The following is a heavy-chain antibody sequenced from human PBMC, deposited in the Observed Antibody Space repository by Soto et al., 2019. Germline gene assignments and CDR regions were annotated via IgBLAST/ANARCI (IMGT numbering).Heavy chain of an antibody. D-gene: IGHD2-2*01. Sequence: SETLSLTCTVSGGSISSSSYYWGWIRQPPGKGLEWIGSIYYSGSTYYNPSLKSRVTISVDTSKNQFYLKLSSVTAADTAVYYCARYCSSTSCYLNYYYYGMDVWGQGTTVTVSS. J-gene: IGHJ6*02. CDR2: IYYSGST. CDR1: GGSISSSSYY. V-gene: IGHV4-39*07. CDR3: ARYCSSTSCYLNYYYYGMDV.